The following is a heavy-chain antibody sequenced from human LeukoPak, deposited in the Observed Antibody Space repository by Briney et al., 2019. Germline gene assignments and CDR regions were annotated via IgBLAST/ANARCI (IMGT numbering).Heavy chain of an antibody. V-gene: IGHV3-74*01. CDR1: GFTFSSNG. Sequence: PGGSLRLSCVASGFTFSSNGMHWVRQAPGKGLVWVSRINSDGSSTNYADSVKGRFTISRDNAKNTLYLQMNSLRAEDTAVYYCARDIYGYFDLWGRGTLVTVSS. D-gene: IGHD3-16*01. CDR3: ARDIYGYFDL. CDR2: INSDGSST. J-gene: IGHJ2*01.